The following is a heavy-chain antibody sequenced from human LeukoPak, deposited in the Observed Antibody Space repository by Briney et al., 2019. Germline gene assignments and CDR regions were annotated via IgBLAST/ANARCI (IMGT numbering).Heavy chain of an antibody. CDR3: TICSGPHGDY. J-gene: IGHJ4*02. CDR1: GGSISSSSYY. Sequence: KSSETLSLTCTVSGGSISSSSYYWGWIRQPPGEGLEWIGSIYYSGSTYYNPSLKSRVTISVDTSKNQFSLKLSSVTAADTAVYYCTICSGPHGDYWGQGTLVTVSS. D-gene: IGHD3-3*01. V-gene: IGHV4-39*01. CDR2: IYYSGST.